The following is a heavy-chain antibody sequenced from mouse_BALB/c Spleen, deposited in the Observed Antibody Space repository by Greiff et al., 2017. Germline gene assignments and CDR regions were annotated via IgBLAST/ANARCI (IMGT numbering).Heavy chain of an antibody. CDR1: GFNIKDYY. D-gene: IGHD1-1*01. V-gene: IGHV14-1*02. CDR2: IDPENGNT. CDR3: ARGHYYGSSYEAY. Sequence: VHVKQSGAELVRPGALVKLSCKASGFNIKDYYMHWVKQRPEQGLEWIGWIDPENGNTIYDPKFQGKASITADTSSNTAYLQLSSLTSEDTAVYYCARGHYYGSSYEAYWGQGTLVTVSA. J-gene: IGHJ3*01.